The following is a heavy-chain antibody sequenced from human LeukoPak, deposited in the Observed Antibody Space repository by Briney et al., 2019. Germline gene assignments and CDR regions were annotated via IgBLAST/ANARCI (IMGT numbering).Heavy chain of an antibody. D-gene: IGHD3-10*01. CDR3: ARGNYYSSGAPFDY. CDR1: GGSISSCY. Sequence: SETLSLTCTVSGGSISSCYWSWIRQPAGKGLEWIGRIYTSGSTNYNPSLKSRVTISVDTSKNQFSLKLSSVTAADTAVYYCARGNYYSSGAPFDYWGQGTLVTVSS. CDR2: IYTSGST. V-gene: IGHV4-4*07. J-gene: IGHJ4*02.